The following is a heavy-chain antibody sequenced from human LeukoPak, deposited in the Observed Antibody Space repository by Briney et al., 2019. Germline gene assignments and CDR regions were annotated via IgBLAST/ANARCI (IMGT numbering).Heavy chain of an antibody. D-gene: IGHD4-17*01. CDR2: ISISSTTI. J-gene: IGHJ3*01. V-gene: IGHV3-48*02. CDR3: ARDQGTVNDAFDV. CDR1: GFSFSTYS. Sequence: GGSLRLSCEPSGFSFSTYSMNWVRQAPGKGREWISYISISSTTIYYADSVKGRFTISRDNSKNSLYLQMNNLRDDDTAVYYCARDQGTVNDAFDVWGQGTLVTVSS.